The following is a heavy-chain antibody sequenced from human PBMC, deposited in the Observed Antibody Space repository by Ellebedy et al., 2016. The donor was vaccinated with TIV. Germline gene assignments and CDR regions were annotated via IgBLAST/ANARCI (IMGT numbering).Heavy chain of an antibody. J-gene: IGHJ6*03. CDR1: GGSISSYY. Sequence: MPSETLSLTCTVSGGSISSYYWSWVRQPPGKGLEWIGYIYYSGTTSYNPSLKSRVTISVDMSKNQFSLKLSSVTAADTAVYYCARRGLMSIAPAGGGLGHFYYMDVWGKGTTVTVSS. CDR3: ARRGLMSIAPAGGGLGHFYYMDV. CDR2: IYYSGTT. D-gene: IGHD6-13*01. V-gene: IGHV4-59*08.